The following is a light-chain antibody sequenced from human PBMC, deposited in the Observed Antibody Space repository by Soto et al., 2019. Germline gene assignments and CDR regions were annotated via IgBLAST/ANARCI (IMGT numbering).Light chain of an antibody. V-gene: IGKV3-11*01. CDR3: QQRSNWPLT. CDR1: ESVSTY. J-gene: IGKJ4*01. CDR2: DAS. Sequence: EIVLTQSPATLSLSPGERATLSCRASESVSTYLAWYQQKPGQAPRLLMYDASNRVAGIPCRFSGSGSGTDFTLTISGLEPEDFAVYYCQQRSNWPLTFGGGTKVDIK.